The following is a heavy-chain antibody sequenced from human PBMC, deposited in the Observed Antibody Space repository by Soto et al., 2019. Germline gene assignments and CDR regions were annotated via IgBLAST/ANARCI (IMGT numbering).Heavy chain of an antibody. CDR2: INHSGST. D-gene: IGHD2-8*02. J-gene: IGHJ4*02. V-gene: IGHV4-34*01. Sequence: QVQLQQWGAGLLKPSETLSLTCAVYGGSFSGYYWTWIRQPPGTGLEWIGEINHSGSTNYNPSLRRLVTISGDTSKNQFSLKLTSVTAADAAVYYCATDKITGLFDYWGQGTLVTVSS. CDR1: GGSFSGYY. CDR3: ATDKITGLFDY.